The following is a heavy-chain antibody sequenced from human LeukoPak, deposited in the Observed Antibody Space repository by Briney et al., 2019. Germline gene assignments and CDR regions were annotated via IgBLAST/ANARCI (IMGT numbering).Heavy chain of an antibody. CDR1: GFAVSSNY. CDR3: ARERDGYCGGDCYYYYGMAV. D-gene: IGHD2-21*02. V-gene: IGHV3-66*01. Sequence: GGSLRLSCTASGFAVSSNYINWVRQAPGKGLEWVSVIHSGGNTYYAHSVKDRFTISRDNSKNTVYLQMNSLRAEDTALYYCARERDGYCGGDCYYYYGMAVWGQGTTVTVSS. J-gene: IGHJ6*02. CDR2: IHSGGNT.